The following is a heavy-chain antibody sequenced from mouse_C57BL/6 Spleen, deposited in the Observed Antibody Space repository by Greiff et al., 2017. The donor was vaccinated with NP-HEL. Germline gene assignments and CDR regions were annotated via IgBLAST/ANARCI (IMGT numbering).Heavy chain of an antibody. Sequence: QVQLQQSGPELVKPGASVKISCKASGYAFSSSWMNWVKQRPGKGLEWIGRIYPGDGDTNYNGKLKGKATLTAAKSFSTAYMQLSSLTSEDSAVYFCARERVYYGSSLDYWGQGTTLTVSS. CDR1: GYAFSSSW. J-gene: IGHJ2*01. V-gene: IGHV1-82*01. D-gene: IGHD1-1*01. CDR3: ARERVYYGSSLDY. CDR2: IYPGDGDT.